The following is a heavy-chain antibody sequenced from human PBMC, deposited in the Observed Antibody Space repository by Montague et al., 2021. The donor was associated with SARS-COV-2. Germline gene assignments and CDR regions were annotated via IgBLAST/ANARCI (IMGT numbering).Heavy chain of an antibody. D-gene: IGHD3-3*01. V-gene: IGHV4-61*08. J-gene: IGHJ6*02. Sequence: SETLSLTCTVSSPGTVSWNSGADRKSTRLNSSHGSNTYAGGCIKKKTPLKSRATISVDTSKNQFSLTLSSMTAADTAVYYCARARGGTIFGVIGAYYGMDIWGQGTTVTVS. CDR3: ARARGGTIFGVIGAYYGMDI. CDR2: TYAGGCI. CDR1: SPGTVSWNS.